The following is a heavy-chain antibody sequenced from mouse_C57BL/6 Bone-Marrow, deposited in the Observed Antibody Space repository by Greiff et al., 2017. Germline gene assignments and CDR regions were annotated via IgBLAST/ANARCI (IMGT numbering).Heavy chain of an antibody. CDR1: GYTFTSYW. D-gene: IGHD1-1*01. V-gene: IGHV1-64*01. CDR2: IHPNSGST. J-gene: IGHJ2*01. CDR3: ARERVRGSSPFDY. Sequence: QVQLKQPGAELVKPGASVKLSCKASGYTFTSYWMHWVKQRPGQGLEWIGMIHPNSGSTNYNEKFKSKATLTVDKSSSTAYMQLSSLTSEDSAVYYCARERVRGSSPFDYWGQGTTLTVSS.